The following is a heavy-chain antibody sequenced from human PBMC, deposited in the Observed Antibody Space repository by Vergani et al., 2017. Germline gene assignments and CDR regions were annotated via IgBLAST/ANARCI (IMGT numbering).Heavy chain of an antibody. D-gene: IGHD3-10*01. V-gene: IGHV3-48*01. J-gene: IGHJ4*02. Sequence: EVQLLESGGDLVQPGGSLRLSCAASGSTFSSYAMNWVRQAPGKGLEWVSYISRSSSTIYYADSVKGRFTISRDNAKNTLYLQMNSLRADDAAVYYCAKGGWGSHCDYWGQGTQVTVSS. CDR2: ISRSSSTI. CDR3: AKGGWGSHCDY. CDR1: GSTFSSYA.